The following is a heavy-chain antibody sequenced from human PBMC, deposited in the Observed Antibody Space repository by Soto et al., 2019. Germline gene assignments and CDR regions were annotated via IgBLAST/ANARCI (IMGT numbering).Heavy chain of an antibody. CDR2: ISGGGDTT. CDR3: AKLRDFVVLPAGILDY. D-gene: IGHD2-8*01. CDR1: GFTFSSYG. V-gene: IGHV3-23*01. J-gene: IGHJ4*02. Sequence: EVQLLESGGGLVQPGGSLRLTCAASGFTFSSYGISWIRLSPGKVLEWVSFISGGGDTTYYTPSVKGRFTISRDYFRNTLYLQMNSLRTEDTAIYYCAKLRDFVVLPAGILDYWGPGTLVTVSS.